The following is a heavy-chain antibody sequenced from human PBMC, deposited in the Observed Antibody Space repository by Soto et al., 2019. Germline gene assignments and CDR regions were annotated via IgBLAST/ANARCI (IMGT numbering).Heavy chain of an antibody. J-gene: IGHJ4*02. CDR3: ARDQWGIAAAGSVY. Sequence: QVQLVQSGAEVKKPGSSVKVSCKASGGTFSSYAISWVRQAPGQGLEWMGGIIPIFGTANYAQKFQGRVTXXAXEXXSTAYMELSSLRSEDTAVYYCARDQWGIAAAGSVYWGQGTLVTVSS. V-gene: IGHV1-69*12. D-gene: IGHD6-13*01. CDR2: IIPIFGTA. CDR1: GGTFSSYA.